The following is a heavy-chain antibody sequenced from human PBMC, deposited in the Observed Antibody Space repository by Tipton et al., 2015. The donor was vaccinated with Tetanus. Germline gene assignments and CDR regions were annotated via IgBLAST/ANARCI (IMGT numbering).Heavy chain of an antibody. Sequence: SLRLSCEGSGFTFSSYSMNWVRQAPGKGLEWISYIGSFSRTINYADSVRGRFTTFRDNARSSLYLQMNSLRDEDTAIYYCARDFRPIFGVAQPFDPWGQGTLVTVSS. CDR2: IGSFSRTI. CDR3: ARDFRPIFGVAQPFDP. D-gene: IGHD3-3*01. J-gene: IGHJ5*02. CDR1: GFTFSSYS. V-gene: IGHV3-48*02.